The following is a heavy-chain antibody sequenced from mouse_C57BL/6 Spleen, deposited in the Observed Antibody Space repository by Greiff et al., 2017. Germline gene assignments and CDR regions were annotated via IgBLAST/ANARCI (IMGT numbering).Heavy chain of an antibody. CDR2: ISSGSSTI. CDR1: GFTFSDYG. V-gene: IGHV5-17*01. J-gene: IGHJ2*01. Sequence: EVHLVESGGGLVQPGGSLKLSCAASGFTFSDYGMHWVRQAPEKGLEWVAYISSGSSTIYYADTVKGRFTISRDNAKNTLFLQMTSLRSEDTAMYYCARGTTVVDYWGQGTTLTVSS. CDR3: ARGTTVVDY. D-gene: IGHD1-1*01.